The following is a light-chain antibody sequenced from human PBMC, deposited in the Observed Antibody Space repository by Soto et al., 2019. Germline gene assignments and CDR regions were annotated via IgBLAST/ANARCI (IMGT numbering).Light chain of an antibody. J-gene: IGLJ2*01. CDR3: AAWDDSLKGVV. CDR1: SSDVGGYNY. CDR2: GNN. V-gene: IGLV1-44*01. Sequence: QSALTQPASVSGSPGQSITISCTGTSSDVGGYNYVSWYQQHPGTAPKRLISGNNQRPSGVPDRFSGSKSGTSAFLAISGLQSEDEADYYCAAWDDSLKGVVFGGGTKLTVL.